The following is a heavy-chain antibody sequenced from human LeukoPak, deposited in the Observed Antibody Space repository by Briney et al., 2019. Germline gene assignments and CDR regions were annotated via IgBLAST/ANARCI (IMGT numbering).Heavy chain of an antibody. CDR2: IYYSGST. CDR1: GGSISSSSYY. Sequence: SETLSLTCTVSGGSISSSSYYWGWIRQPPGKGLEWIGSIYYSGSTYYNPSLKSRVTISVDTSKNQFSLKLSSVTAADTAVYYCASERGRWLQLLGYFDYWGQGTLVTVSS. V-gene: IGHV4-39*01. D-gene: IGHD5-12*01. CDR3: ASERGRWLQLLGYFDY. J-gene: IGHJ4*02.